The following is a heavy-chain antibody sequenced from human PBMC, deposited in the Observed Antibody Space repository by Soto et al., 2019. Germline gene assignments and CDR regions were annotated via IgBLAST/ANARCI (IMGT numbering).Heavy chain of an antibody. CDR2: IYYSGST. Sequence: PSETLSVTGSVSGGSISSGGYYWSWIRQHPGKGLEWIGYIYYSGSTYYNPSLKSRVTISVDTSKNQFSLKLSSVTVADTAVYYCARGSYNDYYFGYWRQGTLVTVSS. CDR1: GGSISSGGYY. J-gene: IGHJ4*02. V-gene: IGHV4-31*03. CDR3: ARGSYNDYYFGY. D-gene: IGHD1-26*01.